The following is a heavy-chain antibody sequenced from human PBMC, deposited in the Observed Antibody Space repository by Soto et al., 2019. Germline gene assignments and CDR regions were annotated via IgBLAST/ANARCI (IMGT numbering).Heavy chain of an antibody. J-gene: IGHJ4*02. CDR1: GFSLSTSGVG. CDR2: IYWDDDK. V-gene: IGHV2-5*02. D-gene: IGHD2-15*01. CDR3: THSNLFYCSGVSCHNIPGDY. Sequence: GSGPTLVNPTQTLTLTCTFSGFSLSTSGVGVGWIRQPPGKALEWLALIYWDDDKRYSPSLKSRLTITKDTSKNQVVLTMTNMDPVDTATYYCTHSNLFYCSGVSCHNIPGDYWGQGTLVTSPQ.